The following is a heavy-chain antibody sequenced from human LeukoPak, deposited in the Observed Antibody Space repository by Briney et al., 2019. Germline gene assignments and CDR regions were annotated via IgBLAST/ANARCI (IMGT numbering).Heavy chain of an antibody. Sequence: PRQSLTLSSPASAFIFSRYSMTWVRQAPGKGLEWVASMSTLSRYKYYADSVRGRFTTPRDNPKNAPYHQMNSLRAEATAFYYCPRDRPTGASRLCVVQWGQGTLVTVSS. V-gene: IGHV3-21*01. D-gene: IGHD2-15*01. CDR1: AFIFSRYS. CDR3: PRDRPTGASRLCVVQ. CDR2: MSTLSRYK. J-gene: IGHJ4*02.